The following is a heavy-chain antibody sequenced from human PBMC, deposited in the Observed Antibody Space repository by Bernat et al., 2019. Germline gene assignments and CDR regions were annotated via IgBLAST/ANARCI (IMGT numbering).Heavy chain of an antibody. CDR3: ARDSTRRQYYDILTGKDY. Sequence: QVQLVESGGGVVQPGRSLRLSCAASGFTFSSYAMHWVRQAPGKGLEWVAVISYDGSNKYYADSVKGRFTISRDKSKNTLYLQMNSLRAEDTAVYYCARDSTRRQYYDILTGKDYWGQGTLVTVSS. J-gene: IGHJ4*02. D-gene: IGHD3-9*01. CDR1: GFTFSSYA. CDR2: ISYDGSNK. V-gene: IGHV3-30-3*01.